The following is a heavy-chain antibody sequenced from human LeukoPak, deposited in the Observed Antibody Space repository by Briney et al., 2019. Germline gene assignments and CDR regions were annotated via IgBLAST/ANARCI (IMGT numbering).Heavy chain of an antibody. CDR2: IFYSGTT. J-gene: IGHJ4*02. D-gene: IGHD3-22*01. CDR1: GGSISSSSYY. Sequence: PSETLSLTCTVSGGSISSSSYYWGWIRQPPGKGLEWIGSIFYSGTTYSNPSLKSRVTISVDTSKNQFSLKLSSVTAADTAVYYCARGIEYYYDSSGYFFDYWGQGTLVTVSS. CDR3: ARGIEYYYDSSGYFFDY. V-gene: IGHV4-39*01.